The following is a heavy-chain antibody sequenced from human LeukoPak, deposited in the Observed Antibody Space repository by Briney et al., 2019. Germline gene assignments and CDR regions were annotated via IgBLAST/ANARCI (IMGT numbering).Heavy chain of an antibody. CDR3: ARGVLAYGRDV. CDR1: GGSFSGYY. Sequence: PSETLSLTCAVYGGSFSGYYWSWIRQPPGKGLEWIGEINHSGSTNYNPSLKSRVTISVDTSKNQFSLKLSSVTAADTAVYYCARGVLAYGRDVWGQGTTVTVSS. J-gene: IGHJ6*02. V-gene: IGHV4-34*01. CDR2: INHSGST.